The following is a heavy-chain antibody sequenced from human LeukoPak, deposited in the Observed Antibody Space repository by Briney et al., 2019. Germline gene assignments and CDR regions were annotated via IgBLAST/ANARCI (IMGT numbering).Heavy chain of an antibody. Sequence: PGGSLRLSCAASGFTFSSYAMSWVRQAPGKGLEWVSAISGSGGSTYYADSVKGRFTISRDNSKNTLYLQMNSLRAEDTAVYYCASKLLPAAEQGLAYWGQGTLVTVSS. CDR2: ISGSGGST. J-gene: IGHJ4*02. CDR1: GFTFSSYA. D-gene: IGHD2-2*01. CDR3: ASKLLPAAEQGLAY. V-gene: IGHV3-23*01.